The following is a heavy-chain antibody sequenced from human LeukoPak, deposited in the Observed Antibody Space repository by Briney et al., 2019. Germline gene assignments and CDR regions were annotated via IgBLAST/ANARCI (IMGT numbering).Heavy chain of an antibody. Sequence: PGGSLRLSCAASGFTFSSYGMHWVRQAPGKRLGWVAVISYDGSNKYYADSVKGRFTISRDNSKNRLYLQMNSLRAEDTAVYYCAKDLGPYCSGGSCFPVWFDPWGQGTLVTVSS. D-gene: IGHD2-15*01. V-gene: IGHV3-30*18. J-gene: IGHJ5*02. CDR3: AKDLGPYCSGGSCFPVWFDP. CDR2: ISYDGSNK. CDR1: GFTFSSYG.